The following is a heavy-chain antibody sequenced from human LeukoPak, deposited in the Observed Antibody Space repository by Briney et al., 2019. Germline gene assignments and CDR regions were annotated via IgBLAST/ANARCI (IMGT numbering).Heavy chain of an antibody. V-gene: IGHV3-7*03. J-gene: IGHJ4*02. D-gene: IGHD6-19*01. Sequence: GGSLRLSCAPSGFTFRSYWMSWVRQAPGKGREWVANIKQDGREKYYVDSVKGRFTISRDNAKNSLYLQMNSLRAEDTAVYYCATIAVEVCYDYWGQGTLVTVSS. CDR3: ATIAVEVCYDY. CDR2: IKQDGREK. CDR1: GFTFRSYW.